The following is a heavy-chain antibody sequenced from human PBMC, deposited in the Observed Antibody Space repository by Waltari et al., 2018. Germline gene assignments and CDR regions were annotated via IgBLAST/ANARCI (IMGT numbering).Heavy chain of an antibody. CDR1: GCTVSSNY. D-gene: IGHD3-10*01. Sequence: EVQLVESGGGLIQPGGSLRLSCAASGCTVSSNYMSWVRPAPGKGLEGVSFIYICVSTDNAASVKGRFPISRDNAKNSLYLQRNSLRAEDTAVYYCARASLSDGSGSYYGMDVWGQGPTVTVSS. J-gene: IGHJ6*02. V-gene: IGHV3-53*01. CDR2: IYICVST. CDR3: ARASLSDGSGSYYGMDV.